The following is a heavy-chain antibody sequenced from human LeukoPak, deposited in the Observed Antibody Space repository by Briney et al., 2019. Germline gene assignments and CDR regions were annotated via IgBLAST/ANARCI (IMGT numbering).Heavy chain of an antibody. D-gene: IGHD6-13*01. J-gene: IGHJ4*02. CDR1: GFTFSSYA. CDR3: ARDLSLRSIAAAGTPYFDY. Sequence: QAGGSLRLSCAASGFTFSSYAMHWVRQAPGKGLEWVAVISYDGSNKYYADSVKGRFTISRDNSKNTLYLQMNSLRAEDTAVYYCARDLSLRSIAAAGTPYFDYWGQGTLVTVSS. CDR2: ISYDGSNK. V-gene: IGHV3-30*04.